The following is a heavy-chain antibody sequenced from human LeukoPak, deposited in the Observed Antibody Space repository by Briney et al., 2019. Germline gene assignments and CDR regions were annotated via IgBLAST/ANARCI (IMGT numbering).Heavy chain of an antibody. J-gene: IGHJ4*02. CDR3: AKDPYYDSSGYYYFDY. Sequence: GGSLRLSCAASGFTFSSYGMSWVRQAPGKGLEWVSAITATSSSTHDADSVKGRFTISRDNSKNTLFLQMNSLRAEDTAVYYCAKDPYYDSSGYYYFDYWGQGTLVTVSS. V-gene: IGHV3-23*01. CDR1: GFTFSSYG. D-gene: IGHD3-22*01. CDR2: ITATSSST.